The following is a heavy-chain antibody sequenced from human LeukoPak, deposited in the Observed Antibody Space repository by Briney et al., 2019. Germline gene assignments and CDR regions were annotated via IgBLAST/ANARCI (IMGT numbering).Heavy chain of an antibody. Sequence: SETLSLTCTVSGGSISSGSYYWSWIRQPAGKGLEWIGRIYTSGSTNYNPSLESRVTISVDTSKNQFSLKLSSVTAADTAVYYCARGANYDFWSGYYTFDYWGQGTLVTVSS. CDR1: GGSISSGSYY. D-gene: IGHD3-3*01. CDR3: ARGANYDFWSGYYTFDY. CDR2: IYTSGST. V-gene: IGHV4-61*02. J-gene: IGHJ4*02.